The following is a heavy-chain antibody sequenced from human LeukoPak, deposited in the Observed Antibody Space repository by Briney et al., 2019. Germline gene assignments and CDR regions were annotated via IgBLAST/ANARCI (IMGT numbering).Heavy chain of an antibody. CDR1: GYTFTNSD. CDR3: ATLGSFDY. CDR2: MNPNSGNT. D-gene: IGHD7-27*01. Sequence: ASVKVYCKASGYTFTNSDINLVRQDTGQGLEWLGWMNPNSGNTSYAQKFQGRVTMTRDTSTSTVYMELSSLRSEDTAVYYCATLGSFDYWGQGTLVTVSS. V-gene: IGHV1-8*01. J-gene: IGHJ4*02.